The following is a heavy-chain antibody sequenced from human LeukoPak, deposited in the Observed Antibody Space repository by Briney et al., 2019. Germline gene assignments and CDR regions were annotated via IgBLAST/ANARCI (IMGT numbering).Heavy chain of an antibody. CDR1: GFTFSDYY. Sequence: GGSLRLSCAASGFTFSDYYMNWVRQAPGKGLEWVSSISSSSSYIYYADSVKGRFTISRDNAKNSLYLQMNSLRAEDTAVYYCAKRRGLELLYYYYMDVWGKGTTVTVSS. D-gene: IGHD1-7*01. V-gene: IGHV3-21*04. CDR2: ISSSSSYI. J-gene: IGHJ6*03. CDR3: AKRRGLELLYYYYMDV.